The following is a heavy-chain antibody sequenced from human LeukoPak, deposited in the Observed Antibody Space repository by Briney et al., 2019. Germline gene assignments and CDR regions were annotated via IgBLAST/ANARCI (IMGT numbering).Heavy chain of an antibody. CDR3: ASSPDYYGSGSYYSG. V-gene: IGHV1-69*05. J-gene: IGHJ4*02. Sequence: SVKVSCKASGGTFSSYAISWVRQAPGQGLEWMGRIIPIFGTANYAQKFQGRVTITTDESTSTAYMELSSLRSEDTAVYYCASSPDYYGSGSYYSGWGQGTLVTVSS. D-gene: IGHD3-10*01. CDR2: IIPIFGTA. CDR1: GGTFSSYA.